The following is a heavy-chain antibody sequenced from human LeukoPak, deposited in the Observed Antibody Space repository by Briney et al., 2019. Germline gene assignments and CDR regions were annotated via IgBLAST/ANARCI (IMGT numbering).Heavy chain of an antibody. Sequence: ASVKVSCKPSGYSFTGYFVHWVRKAPGQGLEWMGWISPSSGGTNYAQNLQGRVTMTRDTSISTAYMELRSLRSDDAAVYYCARTNYYNSSGYFFCYWGQGTLVTVSS. D-gene: IGHD3-22*01. V-gene: IGHV1-2*02. CDR3: ARTNYYNSSGYFFCY. J-gene: IGHJ4*02. CDR1: GYSFTGYF. CDR2: ISPSSGGT.